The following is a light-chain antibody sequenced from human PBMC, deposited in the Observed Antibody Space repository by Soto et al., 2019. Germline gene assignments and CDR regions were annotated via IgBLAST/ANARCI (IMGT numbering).Light chain of an antibody. CDR1: QSLLHSNGYNY. CDR2: LGS. J-gene: IGKJ1*01. V-gene: IGKV2-28*01. CDR3: MQPLQSWT. Sequence: QSPRSLPVIPGEPASISCRSSQSLLHSNGYNYLDWYLQKPGQSPQLLIYLGSNRASGVPDRFSGSGSGTDFTLKISRVEAEDVGVYYCMQPLQSWTFGQGTKGDIK.